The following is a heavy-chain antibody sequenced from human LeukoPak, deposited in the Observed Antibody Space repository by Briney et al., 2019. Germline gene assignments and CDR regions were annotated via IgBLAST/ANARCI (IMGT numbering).Heavy chain of an antibody. J-gene: IGHJ5*02. V-gene: IGHV3-23*01. CDR2: ISGSGGST. Sequence: GGSLRLSCAASGFTFSSYAMSWVRQAPGKGLEWVSAISGSGGSTYYADSVKGRFTISRDNSKNTLYLQMNSLRAEDTAVYYCANDIVGATEVWFDPWGQGTLVIVSS. CDR1: GFTFSSYA. CDR3: ANDIVGATEVWFDP. D-gene: IGHD1-26*01.